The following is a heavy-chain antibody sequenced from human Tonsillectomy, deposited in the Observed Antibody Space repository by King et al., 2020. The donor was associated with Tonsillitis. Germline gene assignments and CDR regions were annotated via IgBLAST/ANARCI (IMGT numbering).Heavy chain of an antibody. D-gene: IGHD2-2*02. CDR3: ARGQNQYQLLYGNWFDA. CDR2: SSVYSGNT. Sequence: QLVQSGAEVKKPGASVKVSCKASGYIFTSYGISWVRQAPGQGLEWMGWSSVYSGNTNYAQKLQGRVTMTTDTSTSTAYMELRSLRSDDTAVYYCARGQNQYQLLYGNWFDAWGQGTLVTVSS. V-gene: IGHV1-18*01. J-gene: IGHJ5*02. CDR1: GYIFTSYG.